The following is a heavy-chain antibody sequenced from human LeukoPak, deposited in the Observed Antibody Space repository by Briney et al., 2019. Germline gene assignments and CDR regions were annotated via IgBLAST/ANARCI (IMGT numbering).Heavy chain of an antibody. Sequence: PGRSLRLFCGASGFTFDDYAMHWVRQAPGKGLEWVSGISWNSGSIGYADSVKGRFTISRDNAKNSLYLQMNSLRAEDTALYYCAKAGGYNWNYDFDYWGQGTLVTVSS. J-gene: IGHJ4*02. D-gene: IGHD1-7*01. CDR1: GFTFDDYA. V-gene: IGHV3-9*01. CDR3: AKAGGYNWNYDFDY. CDR2: ISWNSGSI.